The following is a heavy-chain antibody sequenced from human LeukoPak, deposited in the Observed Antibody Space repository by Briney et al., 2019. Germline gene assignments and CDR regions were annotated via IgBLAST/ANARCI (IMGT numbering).Heavy chain of an antibody. CDR3: ARDRSDFQH. CDR1: GFTFSSYS. V-gene: IGHV3-48*01. D-gene: IGHD3-3*01. J-gene: IGHJ1*01. CDR2: ISSSSSTI. Sequence: GGFLRLSCAASGFTFSSYSMNWVRQAPGKGLEWVSYISSSSSTIYYADSVKGRFTISRDNAKNSLYLQMNSLRAEDAAVYYCARDRSDFQHWGQGTLVTVSS.